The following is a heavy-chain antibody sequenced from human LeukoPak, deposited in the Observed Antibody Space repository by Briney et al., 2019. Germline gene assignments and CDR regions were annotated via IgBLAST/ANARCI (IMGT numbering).Heavy chain of an antibody. CDR3: AREADMARPFDY. J-gene: IGHJ4*02. CDR1: GAYISSHY. CDR2: LSTTGAT. Sequence: SETLSLTCTVSGAYISSHYWSWIRQPAGKGLEWIGRLSTTGATNYSPSLRSRVTLSRDTSRNQFSLKLNSVTAADTAIYYCAREADMARPFDYWGQGTLVTVSS. V-gene: IGHV4-4*07. D-gene: IGHD5-24*01.